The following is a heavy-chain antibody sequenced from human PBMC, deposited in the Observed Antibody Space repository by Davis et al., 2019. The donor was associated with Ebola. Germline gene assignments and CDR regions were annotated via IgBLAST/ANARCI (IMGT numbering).Heavy chain of an antibody. V-gene: IGHV3-49*04. D-gene: IGHD5-18*01. CDR1: GFTFGDYA. Sequence: GESLKISCTASGFTFGDYAMSWVRQAPGKGLEWVGFIRSKAYGGPTEYAASVKGRFTISRDDSKSIAYLQMNSLKTEDTAVYYCYSRGYSYGNPYYYYGMDVWGQGTTVTVSS. CDR2: IRSKAYGGPT. J-gene: IGHJ6*02. CDR3: YSRGYSYGNPYYYYGMDV.